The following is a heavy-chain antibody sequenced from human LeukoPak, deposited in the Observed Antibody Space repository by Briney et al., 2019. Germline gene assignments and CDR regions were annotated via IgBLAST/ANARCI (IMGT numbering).Heavy chain of an antibody. CDR1: GFTFSSYA. CDR3: ARDPLGY. J-gene: IGHJ4*02. CDR2: ISYDGSNK. Sequence: GGSLRLSCAASGFTFSSYAMHWVRQAPGKGLEWVAVISYDGSNKYYADSVKGRFTISRDNSKNTLYLQMNSLRAEDTAVYYCARDPLGYWGPGTLVTVSS. V-gene: IGHV3-30-3*01.